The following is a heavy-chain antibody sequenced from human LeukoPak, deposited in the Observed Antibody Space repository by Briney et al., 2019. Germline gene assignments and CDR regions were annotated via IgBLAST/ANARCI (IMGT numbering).Heavy chain of an antibody. CDR2: INHSGST. CDR1: GGSFSGYY. CDR3: ARGAAMVSFFWFDP. J-gene: IGHJ5*02. D-gene: IGHD5-18*01. Sequence: PSETLSLTCAVYGGSFSGYYWSWIRQPPGKGLEWIGEINHSGSTNYNPSLKSRVTISVDTSKNQFSLKLSSVTAADTAVYYCARGAAMVSFFWFDPWGQGTLVTVSS. V-gene: IGHV4-34*01.